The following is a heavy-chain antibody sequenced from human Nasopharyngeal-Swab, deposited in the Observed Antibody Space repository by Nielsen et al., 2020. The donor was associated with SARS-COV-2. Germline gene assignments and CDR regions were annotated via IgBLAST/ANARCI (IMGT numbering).Heavy chain of an antibody. Sequence: GEPQKISCAASGFTFSSYWMSWVRQAPGKGLEWVANIKQDGSEKYYVDSVKGRFTISRDNAKNSLYLQMNSLRAEDTAVYYCARDSRGYSYGYIYFDYWGQGTLVTVSS. CDR3: ARDSRGYSYGYIYFDY. CDR2: IKQDGSEK. V-gene: IGHV3-7*03. J-gene: IGHJ4*02. D-gene: IGHD5-18*01. CDR1: GFTFSSYW.